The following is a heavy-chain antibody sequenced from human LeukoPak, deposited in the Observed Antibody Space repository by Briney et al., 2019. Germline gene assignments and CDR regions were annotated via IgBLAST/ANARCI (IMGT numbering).Heavy chain of an antibody. CDR1: GYTFTTYA. CDR3: ARDLEYYYDSSGPPPFDY. V-gene: IGHV1-18*01. Sequence: ASVKVSCKTSGYTFTTYAISWVRQAPGQGLEWMGWISVDSGNTNYAQKLQGRVTMTTDTSTSTAYMELRSLRSDDTAVYYCARDLEYYYDSSGPPPFDYWGQGTLVTVSS. J-gene: IGHJ4*02. D-gene: IGHD3-22*01. CDR2: ISVDSGNT.